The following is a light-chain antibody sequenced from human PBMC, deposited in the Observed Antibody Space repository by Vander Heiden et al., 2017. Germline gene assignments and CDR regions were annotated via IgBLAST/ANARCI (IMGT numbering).Light chain of an antibody. J-gene: IGKJ1*01. CDR1: QSVSSNY. CDR3: QQDGSSPRT. V-gene: IGKV3-20*01. CDR2: GAS. Sequence: EIVLTQSPVTLSLSPGERATLSCRASQSVSSNYLAWYQQKPGQAPRLLIYGASSRATGIPDRFGGSGSGTEFTLTISRLEPEDFAVYYCQQDGSSPRTFGQGTKVEIK.